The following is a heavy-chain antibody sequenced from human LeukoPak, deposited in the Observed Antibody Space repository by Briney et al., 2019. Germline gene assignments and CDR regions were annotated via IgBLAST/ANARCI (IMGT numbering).Heavy chain of an antibody. J-gene: IGHJ5*02. Sequence: PGGSLRLSCAASGFTFSSYGMHWVRQAPGKGLEWVANIKQDGSERYYVDSVKGRFTISRDNAKNSLYLQMNSLRAEDTAVYYCARDRSIAARTQGYNWFDPWGQGTLVTVSS. D-gene: IGHD6-6*01. V-gene: IGHV3-7*03. CDR2: IKQDGSER. CDR3: ARDRSIAARTQGYNWFDP. CDR1: GFTFSSYG.